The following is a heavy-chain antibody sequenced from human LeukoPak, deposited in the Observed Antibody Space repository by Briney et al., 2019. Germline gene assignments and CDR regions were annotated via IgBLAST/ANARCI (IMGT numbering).Heavy chain of an antibody. D-gene: IGHD1-1*01. V-gene: IGHV4-59*01. J-gene: IGHJ5*02. CDR3: ARDRLQLQS. CDR2: IYYTGNT. Sequence: PSETLSLTCTVSGVSISSYYWNWIRQPPGKGLEWIGYIYYTGNTNYNPSLKSRVTISVDTSKNQFSLKLSSVTAADTAVYYCARDRLQLQSWGQGTLVTVSS. CDR1: GVSISSYY.